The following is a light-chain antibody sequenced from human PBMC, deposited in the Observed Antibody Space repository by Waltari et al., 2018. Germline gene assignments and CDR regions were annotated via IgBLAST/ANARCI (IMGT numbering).Light chain of an antibody. Sequence: VLTQSPGTLSLSPVETATLSCTASGRVGKNFIAWYHQKPGQTPILLIYGASSRATGIPDRFSGSGSGTDFNLIITRLEPEDSGVYFCQQYSSSIMYTFGQGTKLEI. J-gene: IGKJ2*01. CDR3: QQYSSSIMYT. CDR2: GAS. V-gene: IGKV3-20*01. CDR1: GRVGKNF.